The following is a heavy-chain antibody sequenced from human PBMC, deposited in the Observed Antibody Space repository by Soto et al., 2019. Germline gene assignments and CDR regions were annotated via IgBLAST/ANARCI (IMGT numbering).Heavy chain of an antibody. J-gene: IGHJ4*02. CDR2: INSDGSST. D-gene: IGHD6-19*01. V-gene: IGHV3-74*01. CDR3: ARRGAVAGLHY. CDR1: GFTFSSYW. Sequence: VQLVESGGGLVQPGGSLRVSCAASGFTFSSYWMHWVRQAPGKGLVWVSRINSDGSSTSYADSVKGRFTISRDNAKTTLYFQMNSLRAEDTAIYYCARRGAVAGLHYWGQGTLVTVSS.